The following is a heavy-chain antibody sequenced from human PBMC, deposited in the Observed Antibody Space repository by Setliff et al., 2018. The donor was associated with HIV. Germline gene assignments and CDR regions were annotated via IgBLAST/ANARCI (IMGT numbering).Heavy chain of an antibody. J-gene: IGHJ6*02. V-gene: IGHV1-2*06. CDR3: ARADRLVVDLYYYYGMDV. Sequence: ASVKVSCKASGYTFTGYYMHWVRQAPGQGLEWMGRINPNSGGTNYAQKFQGRVTMTRDTSISTAYMELSRLRSDDTAVYYCARADRLVVDLYYYYGMDVWGQGTTVTVSS. D-gene: IGHD3-22*01. CDR1: GYTFTGYY. CDR2: INPNSGGT.